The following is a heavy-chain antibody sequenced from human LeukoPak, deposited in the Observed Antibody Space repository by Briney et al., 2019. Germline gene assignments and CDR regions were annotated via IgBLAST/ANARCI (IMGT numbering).Heavy chain of an antibody. V-gene: IGHV3-21*01. CDR3: AKGGRSSGLGFDY. CDR2: ISSSSSYI. J-gene: IGHJ4*02. Sequence: GGSLRLSCAASGFTFSSYSMNWVRQAPGKGLEWVSSISSSSSYIYYADSVKGRFTISRDNVKNSPYLQMNSLRAEDTAVYYCAKGGRSSGLGFDYWGQGTLVTVSS. CDR1: GFTFSSYS. D-gene: IGHD6-19*01.